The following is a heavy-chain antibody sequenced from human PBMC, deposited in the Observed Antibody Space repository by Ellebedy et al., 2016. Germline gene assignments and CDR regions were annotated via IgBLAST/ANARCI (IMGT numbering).Heavy chain of an antibody. J-gene: IGHJ4*02. V-gene: IGHV3-20*04. CDR1: GFSFDDYG. Sequence: GESLKISXAASGFSFDDYGMSWVRQVPGKGLEWVSGIRKDGGDARYADSVEGRFTISRDNFKGTLYLQMNTLRVEDAAEYFCTNDAFVVKTFEPVDYWGQGTLVTVSS. D-gene: IGHD1-1*01. CDR2: IRKDGGDA. CDR3: TNDAFVVKTFEPVDY.